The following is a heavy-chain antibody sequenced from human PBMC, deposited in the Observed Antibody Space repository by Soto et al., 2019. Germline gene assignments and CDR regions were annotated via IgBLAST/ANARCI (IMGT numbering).Heavy chain of an antibody. Sequence: QVQLQESGPGLVKPSQTLSLTCTVSGGSISSGGYYWSWIRQHPGKGLEWIGYIYYSGSTYYNPSLKSRVTISVDTSKDHFSLKLSSVTAADTAVYYCARAQYYYDSSGYYPAEYFQHWGQGTLVTVSS. CDR3: ARAQYYYDSSGYYPAEYFQH. J-gene: IGHJ1*01. V-gene: IGHV4-31*03. D-gene: IGHD3-22*01. CDR1: GGSISSGGYY. CDR2: IYYSGST.